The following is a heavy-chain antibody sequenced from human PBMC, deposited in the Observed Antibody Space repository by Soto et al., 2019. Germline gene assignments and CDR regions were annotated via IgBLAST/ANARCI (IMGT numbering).Heavy chain of an antibody. D-gene: IGHD3-22*01. CDR1: GFIFTGYE. Sequence: TGGSLRLSCVASGFIFTGYEFNWVRQAPGKGLEWVSYISSSGGVLDYADSVKGRFTISKDNAKNSLYLHMNNLRAEDTAVYYCAILNYYDSRGQVFDYWGPGTLVTVSS. CDR3: AILNYYDSRGQVFDY. J-gene: IGHJ4*02. V-gene: IGHV3-48*03. CDR2: ISSSGGVL.